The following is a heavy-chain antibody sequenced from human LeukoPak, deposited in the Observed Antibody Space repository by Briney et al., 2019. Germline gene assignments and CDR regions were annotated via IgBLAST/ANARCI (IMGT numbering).Heavy chain of an antibody. V-gene: IGHV1-18*01. CDR3: ARVPIPPYSSSWYQPFDY. CDR1: GYTFTSYD. J-gene: IGHJ4*02. CDR2: ISYYNGNT. D-gene: IGHD6-13*01. Sequence: VKVSCKASGYTFTSYDISWVRQAPGQGLEWMGWISYYNGNTNYAQKLQGRVTMTTDTSTSTAYMELRSLRSDGSAVYFCARVPIPPYSSSWYQPFDYWGQGTLVTVSS.